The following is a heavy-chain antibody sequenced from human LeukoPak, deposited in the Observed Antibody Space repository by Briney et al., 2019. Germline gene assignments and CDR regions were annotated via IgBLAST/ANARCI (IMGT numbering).Heavy chain of an antibody. CDR3: GRQVGDTYYFDC. CDR2: IYHSGST. CDR1: GYSISSGYY. Sequence: SETLSLTXAVSGYSISSGYYWGWIRHPPGKGLEWIGSIYHSGSTYYNPSLKSRVTISVDKSKNQFSLKLSSVTAADTAVYYCGRQVGDTYYFDCWGQGTLVTVSS. J-gene: IGHJ4*02. D-gene: IGHD4-17*01. V-gene: IGHV4-38-2*01.